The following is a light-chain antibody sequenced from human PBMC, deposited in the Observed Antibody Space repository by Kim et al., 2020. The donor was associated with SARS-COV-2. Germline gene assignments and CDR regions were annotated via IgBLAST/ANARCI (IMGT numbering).Light chain of an antibody. Sequence: SASTGDRVTITCRASQGISSYLAWYQQKPGKAPKLLIYAASTLQSGVPSRFSGSGSGTDFTLTISCLQSEDFATYYCQQYDSYPYSFGQGTKLEI. CDR3: QQYDSYPYS. J-gene: IGKJ2*03. CDR1: QGISSY. CDR2: AAS. V-gene: IGKV1-8*01.